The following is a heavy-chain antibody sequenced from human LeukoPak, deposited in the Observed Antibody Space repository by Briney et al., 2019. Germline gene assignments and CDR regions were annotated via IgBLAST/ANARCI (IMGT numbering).Heavy chain of an antibody. D-gene: IGHD3-10*01. Sequence: PGGSLRLSCAASGFTFSSYAMHWVRQAPGKGLEWVAVISYDGSNKYYADSVKGRFTISRDNSKNTLYLQMNSLRAEDTAVYYCARPMVRGVSRAGLDYWGQGTLVTVSS. CDR1: GFTFSSYA. CDR2: ISYDGSNK. J-gene: IGHJ4*02. V-gene: IGHV3-30-3*01. CDR3: ARPMVRGVSRAGLDY.